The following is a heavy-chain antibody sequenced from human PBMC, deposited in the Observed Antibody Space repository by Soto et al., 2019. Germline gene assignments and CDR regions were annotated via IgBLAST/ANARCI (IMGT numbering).Heavy chain of an antibody. J-gene: IGHJ4*02. V-gene: IGHV3-23*01. CDR2: ISGSGGST. CDR3: AKAPTNYGSGRDYYY. Sequence: EVQLLESGGGLVQPGGSLRLSCAASGFTFSSYAMSWVRQAPGKGLEWVSAISGSGGSTYYADSVKGRFTISRDNSKNTRYLQMNSLRAEDTAVYYCAKAPTNYGSGRDYYYWGQGTLVTVSS. CDR1: GFTFSSYA. D-gene: IGHD3-10*01.